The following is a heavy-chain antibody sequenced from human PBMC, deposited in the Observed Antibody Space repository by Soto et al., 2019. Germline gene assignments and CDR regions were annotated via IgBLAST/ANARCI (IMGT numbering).Heavy chain of an antibody. V-gene: IGHV4-61*01. CDR1: GGSVSSGSYH. J-gene: IGHJ3*02. CDR3: ARDRYCSGGSCSNDAFDI. Sequence: SETLSLTCTVCGGSVSSGSYHWSWIRQPPGKGLEWIGYIYYSGSTNYNPSLKSRVTISVDTSKNQFSLKLSSVTAADTAVYYCARDRYCSGGSCSNDAFDIWGQGTMVTVSS. CDR2: IYYSGST. D-gene: IGHD2-15*01.